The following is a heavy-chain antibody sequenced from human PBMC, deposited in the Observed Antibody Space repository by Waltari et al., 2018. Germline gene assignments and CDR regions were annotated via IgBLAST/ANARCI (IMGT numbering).Heavy chain of an antibody. CDR2: IYHSGST. D-gene: IGHD1-26*01. CDR1: GSSIRRGYY. CDR3: ARVVGATPDY. Sequence: QVQLQESGPGLVKPSETLSLTCAVSGSSIRRGYYWGWIRQPPGKGLEWIGSIYHSGSTYYNPSLKSRVTISVDTSKNQFSLKLSSVTAADTAVYYCARVVGATPDYWGQGTLVTVSS. V-gene: IGHV4-38-2*01. J-gene: IGHJ4*02.